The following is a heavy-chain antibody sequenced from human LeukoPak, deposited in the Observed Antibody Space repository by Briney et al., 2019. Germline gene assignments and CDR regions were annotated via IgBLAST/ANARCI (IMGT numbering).Heavy chain of an antibody. CDR3: AKDMGYCSSTSCYVYDY. CDR1: GFTFSSYA. D-gene: IGHD2-2*01. Sequence: PGGSLRLSCVASGFTFSSYAMHWVRQAPGKGLEWVSGIGWNSGSIGYADSVKGRFTISRDNAKNSLYLQMNSLRAKDTALYYCAKDMGYCSSTSCYVYDYWGQGTLVTVSS. V-gene: IGHV3-9*01. CDR2: IGWNSGSI. J-gene: IGHJ4*02.